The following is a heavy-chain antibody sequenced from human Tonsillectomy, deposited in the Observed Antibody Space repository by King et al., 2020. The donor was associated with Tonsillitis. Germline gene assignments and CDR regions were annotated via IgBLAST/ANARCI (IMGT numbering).Heavy chain of an antibody. J-gene: IGHJ4*02. CDR1: GYSFTNYL. D-gene: IGHD5-12*01. CDR2: IDPSDSYT. CDR3: ATRTGFSGYDSFFEY. V-gene: IGHV5-10-1*01. Sequence: VQLVQSGAEVKKPGESLRISCKGSGYSFTNYLISWVRQMPGKGLEWRGRIDPSDSYTNYSPSFQGHVTISVDKSISTAYLQWSSLKASETAMYYCATRTGFSGYDSFFEYWGQGTLVTVSS.